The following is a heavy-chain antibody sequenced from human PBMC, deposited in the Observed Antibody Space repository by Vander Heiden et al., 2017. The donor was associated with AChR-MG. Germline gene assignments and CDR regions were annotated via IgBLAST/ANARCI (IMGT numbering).Heavy chain of an antibody. D-gene: IGHD6-6*01. CDR3: ARLPAAVDSSSFLPRYYYYGMDV. CDR2: IYYSGST. J-gene: IGHJ6*02. Sequence: QLQLQESGPGLVKPSETLSLTCTVSGGSISSSSYYWGWIRQPPGKGLEWIGSIYYSGSTYYNPSLKSRVTISVDTSKNQFSLKLSSVTAADTAVYYCARLPAAVDSSSFLPRYYYYGMDVWGQGTTVTVSS. V-gene: IGHV4-39*01. CDR1: GGSISSSSYY.